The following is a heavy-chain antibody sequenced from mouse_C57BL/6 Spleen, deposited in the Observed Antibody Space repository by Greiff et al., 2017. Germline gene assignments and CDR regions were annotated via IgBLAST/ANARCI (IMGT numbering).Heavy chain of an antibody. Sequence: QVQLKQSGPELVKPGASVKISCKASGYAFSSSWMNWVKQRPGKGLEWIGRIYPGDGDTNYNGKFKGKATLTADKSSSTAYMQLSSLTSEDSAVYFCARIYGSSYDYAMDYWGQGTSVTVSS. J-gene: IGHJ4*01. V-gene: IGHV1-82*01. D-gene: IGHD1-1*01. CDR3: ARIYGSSYDYAMDY. CDR2: IYPGDGDT. CDR1: GYAFSSSW.